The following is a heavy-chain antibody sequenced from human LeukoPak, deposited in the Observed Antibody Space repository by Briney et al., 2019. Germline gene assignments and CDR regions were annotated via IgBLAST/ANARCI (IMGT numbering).Heavy chain of an antibody. V-gene: IGHV4-59*01. J-gene: IGHJ4*02. CDR2: IYYSGST. CDR3: ARDRYGDYVLDY. Sequence: SETLSLTCTVSGGSISSYYWSWIRQPPGKGWKWIGYIYYSGSTNYNPSLKSRVTISVDTSKNQFSLKLSSVTAADTAVYYCARDRYGDYVLDYWGQGTLVTVSS. D-gene: IGHD4-17*01. CDR1: GGSISSYY.